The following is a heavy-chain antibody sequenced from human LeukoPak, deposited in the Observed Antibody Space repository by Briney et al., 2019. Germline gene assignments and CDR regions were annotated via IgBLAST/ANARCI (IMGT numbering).Heavy chain of an antibody. D-gene: IGHD6-6*01. V-gene: IGHV3-30*18. CDR3: AKGNSSSGGFDY. Sequence: PGRSLRLSCAASGFSFSSYAMHWVRQAPGKGLEWVAVISYDGSNKYYADSVKGRFTISRDNSKNTLYLQMNSLRAEDTAVYYCAKGNSSSGGFDYWGQGTLVTVSS. CDR2: ISYDGSNK. J-gene: IGHJ4*02. CDR1: GFSFSSYA.